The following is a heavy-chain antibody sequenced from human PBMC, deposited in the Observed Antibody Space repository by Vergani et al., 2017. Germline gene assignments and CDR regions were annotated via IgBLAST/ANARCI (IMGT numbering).Heavy chain of an antibody. D-gene: IGHD3-16*01. J-gene: IGHJ4*02. CDR1: GFTLSNCD. Sequence: QVQLVEPGGGVVQRGGSLRLSCATSGFTLSNCDMQWIRQGPGKGLEFVAFIQFDGSNQYYADSVKGRFTLSRDFSKNTLYLQMNSLRTDDTATYYFAKHFRGWGIDYWGQGTQVIVSS. V-gene: IGHV3-30*02. CDR3: AKHFRGWGIDY. CDR2: IQFDGSNQ.